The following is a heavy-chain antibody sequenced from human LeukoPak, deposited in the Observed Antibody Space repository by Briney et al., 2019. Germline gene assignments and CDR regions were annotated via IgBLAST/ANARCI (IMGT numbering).Heavy chain of an antibody. V-gene: IGHV3-23*01. CDR2: ISGSGGGK. D-gene: IGHD3-22*01. Sequence: PGGSLRLSCAVSGITVSNYGMSWVRQAPGKGREWVAGISGSGGGKNYADSVKGRFTISRDNFKNTLYLQMNSLRAEDTAVYFCAKRGVVIRVILVGFHKEAYYFDSWGQGALVTVSS. J-gene: IGHJ4*02. CDR3: AKRGVVIRVILVGFHKEAYYFDS. CDR1: GITVSNYG.